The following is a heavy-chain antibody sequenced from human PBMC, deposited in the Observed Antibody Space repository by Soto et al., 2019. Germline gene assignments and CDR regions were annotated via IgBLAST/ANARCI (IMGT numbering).Heavy chain of an antibody. CDR3: AKRVVDTFGLSY. V-gene: IGHV3-74*01. J-gene: IGHJ4*02. CDR2: INTDGSST. D-gene: IGHD2-2*01. Sequence: EVQLVESGGGLVQPGGSLRLSCAVSGFTFSSFWMHWVRQAPGEGLVWVSRINTDGSSTSYADSVKGRFTISRDNAKNTLYLQMNSLRVEDTGMYYCAKRVVDTFGLSYWGQGTLVTVSS. CDR1: GFTFSSFW.